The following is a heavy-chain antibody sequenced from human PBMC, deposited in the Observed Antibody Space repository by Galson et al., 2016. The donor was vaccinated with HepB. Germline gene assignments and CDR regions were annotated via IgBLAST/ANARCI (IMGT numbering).Heavy chain of an antibody. CDR1: GFTFSSYA. V-gene: IGHV3-23*01. J-gene: IGHJ6*02. Sequence: SLRLSCAASGFTFSSYAMSWVRQAPGKGLEWVSAISGSGGSTYYADSVKGRFTISRDNPKNTLYLQMNSLRAEDTAVYYCAKASSPGYYYGMDVWGQGTTVTVSS. CDR3: AKASSPGYYYGMDV. D-gene: IGHD6-13*01. CDR2: ISGSGGST.